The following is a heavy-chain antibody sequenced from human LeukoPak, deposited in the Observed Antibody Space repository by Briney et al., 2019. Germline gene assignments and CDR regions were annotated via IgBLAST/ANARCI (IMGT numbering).Heavy chain of an antibody. V-gene: IGHV3-30*02. J-gene: IGHJ4*02. D-gene: IGHD6-13*01. Sequence: GGSLRLSCAASGFTFSSYGMHWVRQAPGKGLEWVAFIRYDGSNKYYADSVKGRFTISRDNSKNTLYLQMNSLRAEDTAVYYCAKEGPPYSSSWSSLGDWGQGTLVTVSS. CDR2: IRYDGSNK. CDR1: GFTFSSYG. CDR3: AKEGPPYSSSWSSLGD.